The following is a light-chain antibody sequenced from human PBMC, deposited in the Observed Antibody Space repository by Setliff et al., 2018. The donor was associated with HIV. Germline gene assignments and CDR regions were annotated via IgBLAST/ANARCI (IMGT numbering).Light chain of an antibody. Sequence: QSALTQPASVSGSPGQSITISCTGTTNDVGGYNYVSWYQQHPGKAPKHMIYDVNNRPSGISDRFSGSKAGNTASLTISGLQTEDEADYYCASYTSCSTYVFGTGTKVTVL. CDR1: TNDVGGYNY. V-gene: IGLV2-14*03. CDR3: ASYTSCSTYV. CDR2: DVN. J-gene: IGLJ1*01.